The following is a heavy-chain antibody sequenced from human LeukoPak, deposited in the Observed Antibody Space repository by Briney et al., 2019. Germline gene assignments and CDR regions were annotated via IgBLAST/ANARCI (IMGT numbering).Heavy chain of an antibody. J-gene: IGHJ6*02. D-gene: IGHD5-24*01. CDR3: ARDLKDGYNFVGYGMDV. V-gene: IGHV1-8*01. CDR1: GYPFTTWE. CDR2: VHPNSGNT. Sequence: ASVKVSCKTSGYPFTTWEINWVRQAAGQGLEWMGWVHPNSGNTAYAQKFQGRVTMTRDTSISTAYMELSGLRSDDTAVYYCARDLKDGYNFVGYGMDVWGQGTTVTVSS.